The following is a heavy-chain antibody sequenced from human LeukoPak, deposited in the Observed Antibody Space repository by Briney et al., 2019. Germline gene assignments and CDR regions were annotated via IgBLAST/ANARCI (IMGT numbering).Heavy chain of an antibody. D-gene: IGHD3-10*01. CDR3: ASSLLWFGELTDY. Sequence: GGSLRLSCAASGFTFSSYEMNWVRQAPGKGLEWVSYISSSGSTIYYADSVKGRFTISRDNAKNSLYLQMNSLRAEDTAVYYCASSLLWFGELTDYWGQGTLVTVSS. V-gene: IGHV3-48*03. CDR2: ISSSGSTI. J-gene: IGHJ4*02. CDR1: GFTFSSYE.